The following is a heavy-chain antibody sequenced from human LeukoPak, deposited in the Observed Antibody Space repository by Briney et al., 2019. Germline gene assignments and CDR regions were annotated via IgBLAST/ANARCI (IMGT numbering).Heavy chain of an antibody. CDR1: GFTLSSYG. D-gene: IGHD3-10*01. CDR3: AKSPKSPAISMVRGVSKYNYYMDV. V-gene: IGHV3-30*02. Sequence: GGSLRLSCAASGFTLSSYGMHWVRQAPGKGLEWVAFIRYDGSNKYYADSVKGRFTISRDNSKNTLYLQMNSLRAEDTAVYYCAKSPKSPAISMVRGVSKYNYYMDVWGKGTTVIISS. J-gene: IGHJ6*03. CDR2: IRYDGSNK.